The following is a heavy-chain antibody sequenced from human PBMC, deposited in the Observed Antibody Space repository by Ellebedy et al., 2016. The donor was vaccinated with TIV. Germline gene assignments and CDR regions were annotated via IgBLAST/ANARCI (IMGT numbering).Heavy chain of an antibody. D-gene: IGHD3-10*01. CDR3: ARDGLYGLDV. V-gene: IGHV1-69*13. J-gene: IGHJ6*02. CDR1: RGTFGSYA. Sequence: SVKVSXKASRGTFGSYAISWVRQAPGQGLEWMGGIIPIFGTPNYAQRFQGRVNITEDESTRTAYLEVGKLTSEDTAIYYCARDGLYGLDVWGQGTPVTVSS. CDR2: IIPIFGTP.